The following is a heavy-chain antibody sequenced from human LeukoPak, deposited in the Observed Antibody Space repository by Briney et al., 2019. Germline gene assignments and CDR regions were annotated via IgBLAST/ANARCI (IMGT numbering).Heavy chain of an antibody. CDR3: AKTLGRMTTLFFDY. Sequence: GGSLRLSCAASGFTFSSYGMHWVRQAPGKGLEWVAFIRYDGSNKYYADPVKGRFTISRDNSKNTLYLQMNSLRAEDTAVYYCAKTLGRMTTLFFDYWGQGTLVTVSS. J-gene: IGHJ4*02. CDR1: GFTFSSYG. D-gene: IGHD4-11*01. CDR2: IRYDGSNK. V-gene: IGHV3-30*02.